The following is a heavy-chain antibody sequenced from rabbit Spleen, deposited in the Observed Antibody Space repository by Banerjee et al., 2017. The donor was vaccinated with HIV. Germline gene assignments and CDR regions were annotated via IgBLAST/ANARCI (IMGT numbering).Heavy chain of an antibody. D-gene: IGHD1-1*01. CDR2: IYTSSRGST. CDR1: GFSFSVSYY. Sequence: QSLEESGGDLVKPGASLTLTCTASGFSFSVSYYMCWVRQAPGKGLEWIGCIYTSSRGSTYYASWAKGRFTISKTSSTTVTLQMTSLTGADTATYFCARDYGNYIGPELWGQGTLVTVS. CDR3: ARDYGNYIGPEL. V-gene: IGHV1S40*01. J-gene: IGHJ4*01.